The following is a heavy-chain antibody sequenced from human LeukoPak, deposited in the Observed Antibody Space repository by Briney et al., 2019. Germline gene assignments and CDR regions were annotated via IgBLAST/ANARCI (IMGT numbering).Heavy chain of an antibody. CDR3: ATLAAAGTLGREEDY. CDR1: GFRFSSYG. Sequence: PTGGSLRLSCVASGFRFSSYGLHWVRQAPGKGLEWVSAISGSGGSTYYADSVKGRFTISRDNSKNTLYLQMNSLRAEDTAVYYCATLAAAGTLGREEDYWGQGTLVTVSS. J-gene: IGHJ4*02. CDR2: ISGSGGST. V-gene: IGHV3-23*01. D-gene: IGHD6-13*01.